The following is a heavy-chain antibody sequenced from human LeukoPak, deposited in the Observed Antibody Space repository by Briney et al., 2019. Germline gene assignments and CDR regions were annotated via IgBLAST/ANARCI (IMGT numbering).Heavy chain of an antibody. D-gene: IGHD2-8*01. J-gene: IGHJ4*02. CDR1: GFTFDDYG. V-gene: IGHV3-20*04. CDR2: INWNGGST. Sequence: GGSLRLSCADSGFTFDDYGMSWVRQAPGKGMKWVSGINWNGGSTGYADSVKGRFTISRDNAKNSLYLQMNSLRVEDTALYYCARGFCTNGVCYLFDCWGQGTLVTVSS. CDR3: ARGFCTNGVCYLFDC.